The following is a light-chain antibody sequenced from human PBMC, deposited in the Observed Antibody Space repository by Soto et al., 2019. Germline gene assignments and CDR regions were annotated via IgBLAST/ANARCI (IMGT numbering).Light chain of an antibody. CDR1: QSISSW. Sequence: DMQVTQSPSTLSASVGDRVTNTCRASQSISSWLAWYQQKPGKAPKALIYKASSLESGVPSRFSGSESGTEFTLTISSLQPDDFATYYCQQYNTFPWTFGQGTKVEVK. V-gene: IGKV1-5*03. CDR2: KAS. CDR3: QQYNTFPWT. J-gene: IGKJ1*01.